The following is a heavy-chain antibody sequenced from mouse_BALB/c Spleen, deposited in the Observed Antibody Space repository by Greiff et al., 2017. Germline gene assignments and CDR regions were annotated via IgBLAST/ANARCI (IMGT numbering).Heavy chain of an antibody. D-gene: IGHD1-2*01. V-gene: IGHV5-12-2*01. CDR3: ARHVHYYGLYYYSMDY. J-gene: IGHJ4*01. CDR1: GFTFSSYT. Sequence: EVQLVESGGGLVQPGGSLKLSCAASGFTFSSYTMSWVRQTPEKRLEWVAYISNGGGSTYYPDTVKGRFTISRDSAKNTLYLQMSSLKSEDTAMYYCARHVHYYGLYYYSMDYWGEGTSVTVSS. CDR2: ISNGGGST.